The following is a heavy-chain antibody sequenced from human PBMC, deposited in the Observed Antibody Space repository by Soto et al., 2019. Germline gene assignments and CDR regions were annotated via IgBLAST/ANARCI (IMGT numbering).Heavy chain of an antibody. CDR1: GFTFSSYG. CDR3: ARVVRGDYRNYYYSGMDV. J-gene: IGHJ6*02. D-gene: IGHD4-4*01. Sequence: QVQLVESGGGVVQPGRSLRLSCAASGFTFSSYGMHWVRQAPGKGLEWVAVIWYDGSNKYYADSVKGRFTISRDNSKNTLYLQMNSRRAEDTAVYYCARVVRGDYRNYYYSGMDVWGQGTTVTVSS. CDR2: IWYDGSNK. V-gene: IGHV3-33*01.